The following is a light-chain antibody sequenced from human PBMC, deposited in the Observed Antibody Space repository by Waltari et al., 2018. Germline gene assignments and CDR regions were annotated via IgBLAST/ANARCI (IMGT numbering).Light chain of an antibody. CDR1: QSVGGT. J-gene: IGKJ1*01. Sequence: EIVLTQSPGTLSLSPGERATLSCRASQSVGGTLAWYQQKPGQAPRVLMYGASIRAPGTPDRFSGTGSGTDFSLTISRLEPEDFAVYYCQHYVRLPATFGQGTKVEIK. CDR2: GAS. CDR3: QHYVRLPAT. V-gene: IGKV3-20*01.